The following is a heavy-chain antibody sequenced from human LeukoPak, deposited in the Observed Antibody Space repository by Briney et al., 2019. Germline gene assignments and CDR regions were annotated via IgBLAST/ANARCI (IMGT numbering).Heavy chain of an antibody. J-gene: IGHJ4*02. V-gene: IGHV1-2*04. Sequence: ASVKVSCKASGYAFTAYYIHWVRQAPGQGLEWMGWINPNSDTTNYAQKFQGWVTMTRDTSISTAYMELSRLRSDDTAVYYCARVGDSSDFDYWGQGTLVTVSS. CDR2: INPNSDTT. CDR3: ARVGDSSDFDY. D-gene: IGHD3-22*01. CDR1: GYAFTAYY.